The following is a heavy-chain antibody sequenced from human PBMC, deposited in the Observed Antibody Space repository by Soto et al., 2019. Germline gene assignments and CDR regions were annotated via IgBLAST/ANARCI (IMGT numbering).Heavy chain of an antibody. CDR1: GFTFSDYD. Sequence: EVYLVESGGGLVQPGGSLRLSCLVSGFTFSDYDMHWVRQEAGKALEWVGAIGTTGDTYSPDSIEGRFTISRENVKNSLYLHISSLRAGDTAVYFCARARSGWYAAMDFWGRGTLVTVS. D-gene: IGHD6-13*01. V-gene: IGHV3-13*01. CDR2: IGTTGDT. CDR3: ARARSGWYAAMDF. J-gene: IGHJ4*02.